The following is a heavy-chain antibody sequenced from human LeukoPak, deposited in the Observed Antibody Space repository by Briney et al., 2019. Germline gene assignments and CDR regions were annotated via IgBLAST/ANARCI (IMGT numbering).Heavy chain of an antibody. CDR2: IYYSGST. CDR3: ARVYYSSSYDYWYFDL. J-gene: IGHJ2*01. D-gene: IGHD6-13*01. Sequence: SETLSLTCTVSGGSISSYYWTWLRQSPGKGLEWIGYIYYSGSTHYNPSLKSRVTISVDTSKNQFSLKLSSVTAADTAVYYCARVYYSSSYDYWYFDLWGRGTLVTVSS. CDR1: GGSISSYY. V-gene: IGHV4-59*01.